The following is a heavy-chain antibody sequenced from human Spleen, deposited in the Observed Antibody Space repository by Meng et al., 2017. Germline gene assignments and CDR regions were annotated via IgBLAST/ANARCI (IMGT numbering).Heavy chain of an antibody. J-gene: IGHJ4*02. D-gene: IGHD3-22*01. CDR1: GASFSSGSDF. V-gene: IGHV4-39*07. CDR3: ARDASTYYYDSSGHRGLDY. Sequence: SETLSLTCSVSGASFSSGSDFWAWVRQPPGKAMEWIGSIHYTGSTYKNPSLESRVTISVDTSKDHFSLLLRSVTAADTAVYYCARDASTYYYDSSGHRGLDYWGQGTLVTVSS. CDR2: IHYTGST.